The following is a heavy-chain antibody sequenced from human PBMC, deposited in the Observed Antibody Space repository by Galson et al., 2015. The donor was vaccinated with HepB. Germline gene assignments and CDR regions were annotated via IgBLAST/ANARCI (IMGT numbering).Heavy chain of an antibody. CDR3: ARERGPYGFGLYGMDV. CDR1: GFTFRGYE. Sequence: SLRLSCAASGFTFRGYEMNWVRQAPGKGLEWVSYVSSSGSEIYYADSLKGRFTISRDNAKNSLYLQMNSLRVEDTAVYYCARERGPYGFGLYGMDVWGQGTTVTVSS. D-gene: IGHD3-10*01. CDR2: VSSSGSEI. V-gene: IGHV3-48*03. J-gene: IGHJ6*02.